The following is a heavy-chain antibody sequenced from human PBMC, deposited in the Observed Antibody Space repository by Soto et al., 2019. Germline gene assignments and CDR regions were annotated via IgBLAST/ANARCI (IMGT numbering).Heavy chain of an antibody. CDR2: ISAYNGNT. J-gene: IGHJ6*02. Sequence: GASVKVSCKASGYTFTSYGISWVRQAPGQGLEWMGWISAYNGNTNYAQKLQGRVTMTTDTSTSTAYMELRSLRSDDTAVYYCARMAYDFWSGYSPYYYYGMDVWGQGTTVTVSS. D-gene: IGHD3-3*01. CDR1: GYTFTSYG. V-gene: IGHV1-18*01. CDR3: ARMAYDFWSGYSPYYYYGMDV.